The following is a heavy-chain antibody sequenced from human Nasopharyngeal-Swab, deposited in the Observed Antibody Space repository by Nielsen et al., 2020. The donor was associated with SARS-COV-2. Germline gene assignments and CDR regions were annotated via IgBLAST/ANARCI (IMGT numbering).Heavy chain of an antibody. CDR2: ISSSGSTI. D-gene: IGHD3-9*01. J-gene: IGHJ6*02. V-gene: IGHV3-48*03. CDR3: ARDIKRYFDWLLPSYYYYGMDV. Sequence: GESLKISCAASGFTFSSYEMNWVRQAPGKGLEWVSYISSSGSTIYHADSVKGRFTISRDNAKNSLYLQMNSLRAEDTAVYYCARDIKRYFDWLLPSYYYYGMDVWGQGTTVTVS. CDR1: GFTFSSYE.